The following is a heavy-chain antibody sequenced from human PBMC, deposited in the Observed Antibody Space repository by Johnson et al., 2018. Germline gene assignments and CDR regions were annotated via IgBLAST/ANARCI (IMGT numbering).Heavy chain of an antibody. V-gene: IGHV5-51*03. Sequence: EVQLLETGAGVKKPGESLKISCKGSGYSFTHYWIGWVRQMPGKGLEWMGIIYPGDSDTRYSPSFQGQVTISADKSISTAYLQWSSLKASDTAMYYCARRRYLCSGAGCWFDPWGQGTLVTVSA. J-gene: IGHJ5*02. CDR2: IYPGDSDT. CDR1: GYSFTHYW. D-gene: IGHD2-15*01. CDR3: ARRRYLCSGAGCWFDP.